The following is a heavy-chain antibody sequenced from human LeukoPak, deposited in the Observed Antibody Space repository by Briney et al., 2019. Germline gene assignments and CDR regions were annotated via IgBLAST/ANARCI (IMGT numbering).Heavy chain of an antibody. CDR1: GFTFSDYT. CDR3: ARALQSNTRGFDY. V-gene: IGHV3-64*01. CDR2: ISSYGDNT. J-gene: IGHJ4*02. D-gene: IGHD4-11*01. Sequence: GGSLRLSCVASGFTFSDYTMHWVRQAPGKGLEYVSAISSYGDNTYYANSVKGRFTISRDNAKNSLYLQMNSLRAEDTAVYYCARALQSNTRGFDYWGQGTLVTVSS.